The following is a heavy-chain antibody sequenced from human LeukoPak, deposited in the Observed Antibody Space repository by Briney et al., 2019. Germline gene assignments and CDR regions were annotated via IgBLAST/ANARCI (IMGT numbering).Heavy chain of an antibody. CDR3: ARDRSSGWYVPATGAFDI. D-gene: IGHD6-19*01. CDR2: INPNSGGT. Sequence: GASVKVSCKASGYTFTGYYMHWVRQAPGQGLEWMGWINPNSGGTNYAQKFQGRVTMTRDTSISTAYMELSRLRSDDTAVYYCARDRSSGWYVPATGAFDIWGQGTMVTVSS. J-gene: IGHJ3*02. CDR1: GYTFTGYY. V-gene: IGHV1-2*02.